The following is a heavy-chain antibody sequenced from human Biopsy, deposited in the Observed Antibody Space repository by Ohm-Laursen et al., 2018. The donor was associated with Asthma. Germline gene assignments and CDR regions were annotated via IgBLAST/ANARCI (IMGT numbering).Heavy chain of an antibody. J-gene: IGHJ4*02. D-gene: IGHD2-15*01. CDR3: AGFCSGGNCPDH. Sequence: TLSLTCIVSGVPIRSYYWTWIRQPPGKGLEWIGNIHYSGSTYSNPSLKSRVTISVDTSKKQISLRLSSVIAADTAVYYCAGFCSGGNCPDHWGQGALVTVSS. CDR1: GVPIRSYY. CDR2: IHYSGST. V-gene: IGHV4-59*01.